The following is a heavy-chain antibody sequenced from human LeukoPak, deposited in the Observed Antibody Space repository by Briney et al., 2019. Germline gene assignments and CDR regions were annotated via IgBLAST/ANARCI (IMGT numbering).Heavy chain of an antibody. J-gene: IGHJ4*02. CDR2: ISYDGSNK. V-gene: IGHV3-30*18. Sequence: AGGSLRLSCAASGFTFSSYGMHWVRQAPGRGLEWVAVISYDGSNKYYADSVKGRFSISRDNSKNTLYLQMNSLRAEDTAVYYCANDLRPGAYDSSGYKDWGQGTLVTVSS. D-gene: IGHD3-22*01. CDR3: ANDLRPGAYDSSGYKD. CDR1: GFTFSSYG.